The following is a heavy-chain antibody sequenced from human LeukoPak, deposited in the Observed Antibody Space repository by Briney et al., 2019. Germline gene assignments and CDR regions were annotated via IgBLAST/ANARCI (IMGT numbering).Heavy chain of an antibody. CDR2: TYYRSTVYN. D-gene: IGHD2-2*01. Sequence: TLSLTCAISGDSVSSNSVTWNWIRQSPSRGLEWLGRTYYRSTVYNDYAVFVRGRITVNPDTSKNQFSLHLNSVTPEDTAVYYCARRLTQYDCFDPWGQGILVTVSS. CDR1: GDSVSSNSVT. CDR3: ARRLTQYDCFDP. V-gene: IGHV6-1*01. J-gene: IGHJ5*02.